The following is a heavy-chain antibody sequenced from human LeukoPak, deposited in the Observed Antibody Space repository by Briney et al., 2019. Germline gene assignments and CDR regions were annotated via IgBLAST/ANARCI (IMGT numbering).Heavy chain of an antibody. CDR3: ARDVAAAFDY. CDR2: IWHDGSNK. Sequence: GGSLRLSCAASGFTFSNYGMHWVRQAPGKGLEWVAVIWHDGSNKYYADSVKGRFTISRDSAKNTLFLQTNSLRAEDTAVYFCARDVAAAFDYWGQGTLVTVSS. J-gene: IGHJ4*02. CDR1: GFTFSNYG. V-gene: IGHV3-33*01. D-gene: IGHD6-13*01.